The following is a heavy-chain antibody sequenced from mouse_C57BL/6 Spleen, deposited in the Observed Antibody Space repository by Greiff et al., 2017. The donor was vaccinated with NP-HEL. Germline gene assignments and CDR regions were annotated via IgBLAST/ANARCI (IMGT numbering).Heavy chain of an antibody. V-gene: IGHV1-15*01. D-gene: IGHD1-1*01. Sequence: QVQLQQSGAELVRPGASVTLSCKASGYTFTDYEMHWVKQTPVHGLEWIGAIDPETGGTAYNQKFKGKAILTADKSSSTAYMELRSLTSEDSAVYYCTRNYYGSSYVPNYFDYWGQGTTLTVSS. CDR3: TRNYYGSSYVPNYFDY. CDR2: IDPETGGT. J-gene: IGHJ2*01. CDR1: GYTFTDYE.